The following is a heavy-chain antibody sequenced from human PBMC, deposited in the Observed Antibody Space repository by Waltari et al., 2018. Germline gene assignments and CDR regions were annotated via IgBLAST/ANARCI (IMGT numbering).Heavy chain of an antibody. CDR1: GASIRMTHW. D-gene: IGHD6-13*01. Sequence: QVQLHESGPGLVKTSGTLSLTCALSGASIRMTHWWSWVRQPPGKGLGWIGEIYHSGTTNYNPSLKSRVTISVETSKNQFSLQLTSVTAADTAVYYCARGIASADVDYWGQGTLVTVSS. J-gene: IGHJ4*02. CDR3: ARGIASADVDY. CDR2: IYHSGTT. V-gene: IGHV4-4*02.